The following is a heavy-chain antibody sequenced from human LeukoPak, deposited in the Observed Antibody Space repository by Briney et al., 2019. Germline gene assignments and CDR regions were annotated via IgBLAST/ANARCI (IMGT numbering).Heavy chain of an antibody. D-gene: IGHD1-26*01. V-gene: IGHV3-23*01. Sequence: GGTLRLSCAASGFTFSTHGMSWVRQAPGKGLEWVSAISGSGGSTYYADSVKGRFTISRDNSKNTLYLQMNSLRAEDTAVYYCAKESSGSYYPEYFQHWGQGTLVTVSS. CDR2: ISGSGGST. CDR3: AKESSGSYYPEYFQH. J-gene: IGHJ1*01. CDR1: GFTFSTHG.